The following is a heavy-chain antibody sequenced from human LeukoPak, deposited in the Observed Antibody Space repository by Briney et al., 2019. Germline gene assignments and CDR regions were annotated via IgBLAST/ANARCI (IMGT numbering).Heavy chain of an antibody. D-gene: IGHD5-24*01. CDR2: INPRGST. CDR1: GGSFSGYY. J-gene: IGHJ4*02. Sequence: SETLSLSCGVYGGSFSGYYWSWIRQPPGKGLEWIGEINPRGSTNYNPSLKSRVTLSADTSKNQFSLTLNSVTAADTAVYYCARRRLGYYFDYWGQGTLVTVSS. CDR3: ARRRLGYYFDY. V-gene: IGHV4-34*01.